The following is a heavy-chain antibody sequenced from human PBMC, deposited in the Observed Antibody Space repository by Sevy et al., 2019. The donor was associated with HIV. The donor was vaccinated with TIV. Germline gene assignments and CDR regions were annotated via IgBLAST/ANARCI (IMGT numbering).Heavy chain of an antibody. CDR2: ISYDGSNK. J-gene: IGHJ6*02. Sequence: GGSLRLSCAASGFTFSSYAMHWVRQAPGKGLEWVAVISYDGSNKYYADSVKGRFTISRDNSKNTLYLQMNSLRAEDTAVYYCARDLTKSNSSTGVYYYGMDVWGQGTTVTVSS. V-gene: IGHV3-30-3*01. D-gene: IGHD6-13*01. CDR3: ARDLTKSNSSTGVYYYGMDV. CDR1: GFTFSSYA.